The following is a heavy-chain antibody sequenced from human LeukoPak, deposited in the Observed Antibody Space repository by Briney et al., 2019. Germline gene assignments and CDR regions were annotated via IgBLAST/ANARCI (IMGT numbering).Heavy chain of an antibody. CDR1: GGSISSGGYY. CDR3: ARDFFRGPADL. CDR2: IYYSGST. D-gene: IGHD1-26*01. J-gene: IGHJ2*01. V-gene: IGHV4-30-4*01. Sequence: SETLSLTCTVSGGSISSGGYYWSWIRQPPGKGLEWIGYIYYSGSTYYNPSLKSRVTISVDTSKNQFSLKLSSVTAADTAVYYCARDFFRGPADLWGRGTLVTVSS.